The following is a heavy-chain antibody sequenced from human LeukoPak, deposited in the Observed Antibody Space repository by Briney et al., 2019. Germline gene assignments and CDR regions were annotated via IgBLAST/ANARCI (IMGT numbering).Heavy chain of an antibody. V-gene: IGHV1-8*03. D-gene: IGHD6-19*01. Sequence: ASVKVSCKASGYTFTSYDINWVRQATGQGLEWMGWMNPNSGNTGYAQKFQGRVTITRNTSISTAYVELSSLRSEDTAVYYCAREVAVAAHYYYYYMDVWGKGTTVTVSS. CDR3: AREVAVAAHYYYYYMDV. CDR1: GYTFTSYD. J-gene: IGHJ6*03. CDR2: MNPNSGNT.